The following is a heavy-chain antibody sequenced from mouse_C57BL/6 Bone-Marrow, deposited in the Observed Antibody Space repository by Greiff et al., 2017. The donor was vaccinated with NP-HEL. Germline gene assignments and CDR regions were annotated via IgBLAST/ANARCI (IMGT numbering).Heavy chain of an antibody. CDR3: ATLLLRIAY. J-gene: IGHJ3*01. Sequence: QVQLQQSGAELARPGASVKLSCKASGYTFTSYGISWVKQRTGQGLEWIGEIYPRSGNTYYNEKFKGKATLTADTSSSTAYMELRSLTSEDSAVYFCATLLLRIAYWGQGTLVTVSA. CDR2: IYPRSGNT. D-gene: IGHD1-1*01. CDR1: GYTFTSYG. V-gene: IGHV1-81*01.